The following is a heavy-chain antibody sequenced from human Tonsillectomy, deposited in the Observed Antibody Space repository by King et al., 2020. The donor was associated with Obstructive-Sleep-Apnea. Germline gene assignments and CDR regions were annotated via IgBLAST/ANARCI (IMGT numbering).Heavy chain of an antibody. CDR3: ARVPVAAAGTLYFQH. J-gene: IGHJ1*01. V-gene: IGHV3-48*04. CDR1: GFTFSSSS. Sequence: VQLVESGGGLVQPGGSLRLSCAASGFTFSSSSMNWVRQAPGKGLEWVSSTSIRSSTLYYAYSVKGRFTISRDNAKNSLYLQMNSLRAEDTAVYYCARVPVAAAGTLYFQHWGQGTLVTVSS. D-gene: IGHD6-13*01. CDR2: TSIRSSTL.